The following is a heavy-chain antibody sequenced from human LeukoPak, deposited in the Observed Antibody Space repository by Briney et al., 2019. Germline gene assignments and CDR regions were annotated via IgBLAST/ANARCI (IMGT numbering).Heavy chain of an antibody. V-gene: IGHV4-59*08. CDR1: GGSISSYW. D-gene: IGHD1-26*01. CDR2: IYHGGIT. J-gene: IGHJ5*02. CDR3: ARHVIYSGGYSYWFDP. Sequence: PSETLSLTCTVSGGSISSYWWSWIRQPPGKGLEWIAYIYHGGITNYNPSLKSRASISLDTSKNLCSLRLTSVTAADTAVYYCARHVIYSGGYSYWFDPWGLGTLVTVSS.